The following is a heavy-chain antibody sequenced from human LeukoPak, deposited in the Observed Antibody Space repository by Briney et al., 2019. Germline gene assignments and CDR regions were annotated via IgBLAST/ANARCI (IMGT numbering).Heavy chain of an antibody. Sequence: SETLSLTCTVSGGSISSGDYYWSWIRQPPGKGLEWIGYIYYSGSTYYNPSLKSRVTISVDTSKNQFSLKLSSVTAADTAVYYCASVALATSNFNYWGQGILVTVSS. CDR3: ASVALATSNFNY. CDR2: IYYSGST. CDR1: GGSISSGDYY. D-gene: IGHD5-12*01. V-gene: IGHV4-30-4*01. J-gene: IGHJ4*02.